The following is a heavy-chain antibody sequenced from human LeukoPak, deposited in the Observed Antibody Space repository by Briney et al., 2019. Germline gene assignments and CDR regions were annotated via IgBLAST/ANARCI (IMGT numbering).Heavy chain of an antibody. CDR3: ARGGGYGSGFGS. V-gene: IGHV4-59*01. Sequence: SETLSLTCTVSGGSISSYYWSWIRQAPGGGLGWIGYISYSVTTNYNPSLNSRVTISVHTSKNQFSVKLSSVTAADRAVYFCARGGGYGSGFGSWGQGTLVPVSS. CDR1: GGSISSYY. CDR2: ISYSVTT. D-gene: IGHD3-10*01. J-gene: IGHJ4*02.